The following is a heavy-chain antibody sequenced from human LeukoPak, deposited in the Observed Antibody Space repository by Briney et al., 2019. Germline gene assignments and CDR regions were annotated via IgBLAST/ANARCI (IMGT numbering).Heavy chain of an antibody. CDR3: ARQYCSSTSCYWEPFDY. Sequence: GESLKISCKGSGYSFTSYWIGWVRQMPGKGLEWMGIIYPGDSDTRYSPSFQGQVTIPADKSISTAYLQWSSLKASDTAMYYCARQYCSSTSCYWEPFDYWGQGTLVTVSS. D-gene: IGHD2-2*01. J-gene: IGHJ4*02. V-gene: IGHV5-51*01. CDR2: IYPGDSDT. CDR1: GYSFTSYW.